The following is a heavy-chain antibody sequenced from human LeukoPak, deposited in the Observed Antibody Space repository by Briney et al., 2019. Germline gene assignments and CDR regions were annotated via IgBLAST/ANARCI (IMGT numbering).Heavy chain of an antibody. Sequence: SETLSLTCTVSGGSLSSYYWSWIPQPPGKGLEWIGYIYYSGSTNYNPSLKSRVTISVDTSKNQFSLKVSSVTAADTAVYYCARRDLKDWYFDLWGRGTLVTVSS. CDR3: ARRDLKDWYFDL. J-gene: IGHJ2*01. CDR2: IYYSGST. CDR1: GGSLSSYY. V-gene: IGHV4-59*08.